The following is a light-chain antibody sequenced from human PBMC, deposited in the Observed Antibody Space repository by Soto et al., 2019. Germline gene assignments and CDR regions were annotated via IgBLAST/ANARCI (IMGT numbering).Light chain of an antibody. CDR2: DAS. J-gene: IGKJ2*01. Sequence: DIQMTQSPSSLSASVGDRVIITCQASQDISNHLNWYQQKPGKAPKLLIYDASNLETGVPSRFSGSGSGTDFTFTISSLQPEDTATYYCQQYDSLPHTFGQGTKLEI. V-gene: IGKV1-33*01. CDR3: QQYDSLPHT. CDR1: QDISNH.